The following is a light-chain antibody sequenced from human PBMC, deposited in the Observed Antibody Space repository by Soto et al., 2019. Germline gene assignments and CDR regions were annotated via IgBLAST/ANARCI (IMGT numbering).Light chain of an antibody. J-gene: IGKJ2*01. Sequence: DIQLTQSPASLSPSVGDRVTLTCRASQGVTSNLAWYQQKPGQAPRLLIYAASTLHTGVPSSFTASGSGTEFTLTISSLQAGDFAIYYCQQHNNCPLTFGQGTQVEIK. CDR2: AAS. V-gene: IGKV1-9*01. CDR3: QQHNNCPLT. CDR1: QGVTSN.